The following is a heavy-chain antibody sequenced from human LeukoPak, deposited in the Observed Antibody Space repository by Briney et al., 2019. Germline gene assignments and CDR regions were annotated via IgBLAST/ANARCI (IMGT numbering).Heavy chain of an antibody. CDR1: GFTFSSYW. V-gene: IGHV3-74*01. CDR3: ARDHQWLVEYYFDY. Sequence: GGSLRLSCAASGFTFSSYWMHWVRQAPGKGLVWVSRINSDGSSTSYADSVKGRFTISRDNAKNTPYLHMNSLRAENTAVYYCARDHQWLVEYYFDYWGQGTPVTVSS. J-gene: IGHJ4*03. CDR2: INSDGSST. D-gene: IGHD6-19*01.